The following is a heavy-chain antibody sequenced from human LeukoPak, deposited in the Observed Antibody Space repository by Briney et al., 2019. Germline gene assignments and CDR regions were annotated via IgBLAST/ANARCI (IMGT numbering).Heavy chain of an antibody. CDR1: GFSFTNYA. J-gene: IGHJ4*02. Sequence: GGSLRLSCAASGFSFTNYAMSWVRQAPARGPEWLSSMKGGGETFYADSAKGRFTISRDNSKNTLYLQIKSLRAEDTAVYYCARTASSIAGATRYFVYWGQGSLVTVSS. CDR3: ARTASSIAGATRYFVY. V-gene: IGHV3-23*01. CDR2: MKGGGET. D-gene: IGHD1-26*01.